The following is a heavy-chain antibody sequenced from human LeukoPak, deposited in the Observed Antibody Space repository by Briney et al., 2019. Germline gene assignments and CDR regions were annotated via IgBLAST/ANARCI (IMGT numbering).Heavy chain of an antibody. D-gene: IGHD2-15*01. Sequence: GASVKVSCKASGYTFTSYYMHWVRQAPGQGLEWMGIINPSGGSTSYAQKFQGRVTMTRDMSTSTVYMELSSLRSEDTAMYYCARARGYCSGGSCYLDAFDIWGQGTMVTVSS. CDR2: INPSGGST. CDR1: GYTFTSYY. CDR3: ARARGYCSGGSCYLDAFDI. J-gene: IGHJ3*02. V-gene: IGHV1-46*01.